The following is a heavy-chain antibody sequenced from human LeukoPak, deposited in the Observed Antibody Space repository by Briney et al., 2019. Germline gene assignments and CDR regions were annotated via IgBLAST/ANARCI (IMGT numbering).Heavy chain of an antibody. Sequence: SETLSLTCTVSGGSISSSSYYWSWIRQPPGKGLEWIGYIYYSGSTYYNPSLKSRVTISVDTSKNQFSLKLSSVTAADTAVYYCARAREDAFDIWGQGTMVTVSS. CDR3: ARAREDAFDI. V-gene: IGHV4-30-4*01. J-gene: IGHJ3*02. CDR1: GGSISSSSYY. CDR2: IYYSGST.